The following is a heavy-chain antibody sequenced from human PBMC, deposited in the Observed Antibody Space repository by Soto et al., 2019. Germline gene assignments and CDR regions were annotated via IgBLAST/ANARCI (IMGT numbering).Heavy chain of an antibody. Sequence: GESLKISCAASGFTFSSYSMNWVRQAPGKGLEWVSYISSSSSSTIYYADSVKGRFTISRDNAKNSLYLQMNSLRAEDTAVYYCARHYSSSWYYYYGMDVWGQGTTVTVSS. D-gene: IGHD6-13*01. CDR2: ISSSSSSTI. J-gene: IGHJ6*02. CDR1: GFTFSSYS. V-gene: IGHV3-48*04. CDR3: ARHYSSSWYYYYGMDV.